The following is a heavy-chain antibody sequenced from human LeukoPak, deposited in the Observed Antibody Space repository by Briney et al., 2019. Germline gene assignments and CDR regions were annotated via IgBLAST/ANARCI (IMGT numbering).Heavy chain of an antibody. D-gene: IGHD3-16*02. V-gene: IGHV3-74*01. CDR3: ASVMVMITFGGVIVILSFDY. CDR1: GFTFSSYW. CDR2: INSDGSST. Sequence: GGSLRLSCAASGFTFSSYWMHWVRQAPGKGLVWVSRINSDGSSTSYADSVKGRFTISRDNAKNSLYLQMNSLRAEDTAVYYCASVMVMITFGGVIVILSFDYWGQGTLVTVSS. J-gene: IGHJ4*02.